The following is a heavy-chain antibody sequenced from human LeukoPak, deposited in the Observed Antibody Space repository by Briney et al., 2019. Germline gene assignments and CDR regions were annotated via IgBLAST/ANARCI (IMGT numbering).Heavy chain of an antibody. CDR1: GFTFSSYG. V-gene: IGHV3-33*01. J-gene: IGHJ4*02. D-gene: IGHD6-13*01. CDR2: IWYDGSNK. Sequence: GGSLRLSCAASGFTFSSYGMHWVRQAPGKGLEWVAVIWYDGSNKYYADSVKGRFTISRDNSKNTLYLQLNSLRAEDTAVYYCAGAPQQLVPKFDDWGQGTLVTVSS. CDR3: AGAPQQLVPKFDD.